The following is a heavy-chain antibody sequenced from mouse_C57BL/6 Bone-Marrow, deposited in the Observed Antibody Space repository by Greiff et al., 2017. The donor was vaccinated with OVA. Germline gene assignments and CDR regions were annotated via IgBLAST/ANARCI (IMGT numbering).Heavy chain of an antibody. V-gene: IGHV1-39*01. J-gene: IGHJ2*01. D-gene: IGHD1-1*01. CDR2: INPNYGTT. Sequence: EVQLQQSGPELVKPGASVKISCKASGYSFTDYNMNWVKQSNGKSLEWIGVINPNYGTTSYNQKFKGKATLTVDQSSSTAYMQLNSLTSEDSAVYYCASAITTVVATDFDYWGQGTTLTVSS. CDR3: ASAITTVVATDFDY. CDR1: GYSFTDYN.